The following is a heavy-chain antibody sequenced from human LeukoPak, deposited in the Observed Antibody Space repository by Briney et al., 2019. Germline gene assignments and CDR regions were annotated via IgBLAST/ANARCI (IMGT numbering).Heavy chain of an antibody. V-gene: IGHV1-2*05. D-gene: IGHD3-9*01. J-gene: IGHJ6*02. CDR2: INPNSGGT. Sequence: ASVKVSCKASGYTFTGYYMHCVRQAPGQGLEWMGRINPNSGGTNYAQKFQGRVTMTRDTSASTAYMELSSLRSEDTVVYYCEKTAYDILTGYYTDYYYGMDVWGQGTTVTVSS. CDR3: EKTAYDILTGYYTDYYYGMDV. CDR1: GYTFTGYY.